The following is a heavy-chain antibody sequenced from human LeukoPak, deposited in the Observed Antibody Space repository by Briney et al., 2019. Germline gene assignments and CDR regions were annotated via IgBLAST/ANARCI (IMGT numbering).Heavy chain of an antibody. V-gene: IGHV4-34*01. CDR3: ARSLLGGSGYFDY. CDR2: INRSGST. CDR1: GGSFSGYY. D-gene: IGHD3-16*01. Sequence: PSETLSLTCAVYGGSFSGYYWSWIRQPPGKGLEWIGEINRSGSTNHNASLKSRVTISVDTSKNQFSLKLSSVTAADTAVYYCARSLLGGSGYFDYWGQGTLVTVSS. J-gene: IGHJ4*02.